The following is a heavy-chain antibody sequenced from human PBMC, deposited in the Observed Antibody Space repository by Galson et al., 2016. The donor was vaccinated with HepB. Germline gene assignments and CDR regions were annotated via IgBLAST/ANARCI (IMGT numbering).Heavy chain of an antibody. CDR3: AKERYSGSYYFNH. CDR1: RFTFSTYG. CDR2: ISFDGTNT. D-gene: IGHD1-26*01. Sequence: SLRLSCAASRFTFSTYGMHWVRQAPGKGLEWVAVISFDGTNTYYADSVKGRFTISRDNSKDTLYLQMNSLRAEETAVYYCAKERYSGSYYFNHWGQGTLVTVSS. J-gene: IGHJ4*02. V-gene: IGHV3-30*18.